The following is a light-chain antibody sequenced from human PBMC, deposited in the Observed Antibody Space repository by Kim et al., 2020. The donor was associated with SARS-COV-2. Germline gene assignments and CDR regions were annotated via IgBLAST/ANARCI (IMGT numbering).Light chain of an antibody. Sequence: LSPGERATLSCRASQSVNGYLAWYQHRPGLPPRLLIYDASNRATGIPARFSGSGSGTDFTLTISSLEPEDFAVYYCQQRNSWPLTFGGGTKVDIK. V-gene: IGKV3-11*01. CDR3: QQRNSWPLT. CDR2: DAS. J-gene: IGKJ4*01. CDR1: QSVNGY.